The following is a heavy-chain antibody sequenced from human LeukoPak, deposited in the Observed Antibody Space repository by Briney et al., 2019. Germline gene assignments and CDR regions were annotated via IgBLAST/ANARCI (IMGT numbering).Heavy chain of an antibody. Sequence: QPGGSLRLSCAASGFTSEFTFGTYSMNWVRQAPGKGLEWLAYISSTRSTIYYADSVKGRFTISRDNAKNSLYLQMNSLRVEDTAVYYCARDLARYSGSYYGQDWGQGTLVTVSS. V-gene: IGHV3-48*01. CDR2: ISSTRSTI. D-gene: IGHD1-26*01. CDR3: ARDLARYSGSYYGQD. J-gene: IGHJ4*02. CDR1: GFTSEFTFGTYS.